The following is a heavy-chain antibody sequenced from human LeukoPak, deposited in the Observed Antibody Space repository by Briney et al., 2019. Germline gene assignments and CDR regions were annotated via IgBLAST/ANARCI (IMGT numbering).Heavy chain of an antibody. CDR2: ISSSSSTI. D-gene: IGHD5-18*01. V-gene: IGHV3-48*04. J-gene: IGHJ4*02. CDR3: TRDRSGKYSFGYDY. Sequence: PGGSLRLSCAASGFTFSSYSMNWVRQAPGKGLEWVSYISSSSSTIYYADSVKGRFTISRDNAKNSLHLQMNSLRAEDTAVYYCTRDRSGKYSFGYDYWGQGTLVTVSS. CDR1: GFTFSSYS.